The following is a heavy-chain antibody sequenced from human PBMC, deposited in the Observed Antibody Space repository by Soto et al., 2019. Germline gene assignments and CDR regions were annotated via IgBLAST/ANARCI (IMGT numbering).Heavy chain of an antibody. V-gene: IGHV3-64D*06. J-gene: IGHJ4*02. CDR1: GFTFSAYA. CDR2: ISPNGGTT. CDR3: VKGGVALATTGRAQIDS. D-gene: IGHD6-19*01. Sequence: GGSLRLSCSASGFTFSAYAMHWVRQAPGKGLEYVSSISPNGGTTYHADSVKDRFIVSRDNSKDTLYLQMASLRDEDTAAYYCVKGGVALATTGRAQIDSWGQGTLVTVSS.